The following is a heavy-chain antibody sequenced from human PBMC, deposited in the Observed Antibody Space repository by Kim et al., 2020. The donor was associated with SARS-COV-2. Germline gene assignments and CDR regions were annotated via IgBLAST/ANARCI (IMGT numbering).Heavy chain of an antibody. J-gene: IGHJ4*02. V-gene: IGHV3-21*01. CDR1: GFTFSSYS. CDR2: ISSSSYI. Sequence: GGSLRLSCAASGFTFSSYSMNWVRQAPGKGLEWVSSISSSSYIYYADSVKGRFTISRDNAKNSLYLQMNSLRAEDTAVFYFARGYRSGWGPFDYWGQGT. CDR3: ARGYRSGWGPFDY. D-gene: IGHD6-19*01.